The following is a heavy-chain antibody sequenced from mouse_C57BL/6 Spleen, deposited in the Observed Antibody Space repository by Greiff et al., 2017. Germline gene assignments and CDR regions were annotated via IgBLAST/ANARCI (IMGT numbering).Heavy chain of an antibody. CDR3: ARSKKPIYDGYYGAMDY. CDR1: GYTFTSYW. V-gene: IGHV1-53*01. Sequence: VQLQQPGTELVKPGASVKLSCKASGYTFTSYWMHWVKQRPGQGLEWIGNINPSNGGTNYNEKFKSKATLTVDKSSSTAYMQLSSLTSEDSAVYYCARSKKPIYDGYYGAMDYWGQGTSVTVSS. J-gene: IGHJ4*01. CDR2: INPSNGGT. D-gene: IGHD2-3*01.